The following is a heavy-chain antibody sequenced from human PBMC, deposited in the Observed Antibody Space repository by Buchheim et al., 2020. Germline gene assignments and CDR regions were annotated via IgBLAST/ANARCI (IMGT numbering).Heavy chain of an antibody. Sequence: EVQLVESGGGLVKPGGSLRLSCAASGFTFSNAWMNWVRQAPGKGLEWVGRIKSKTDGGTTDYAAPVKGRFTISRDDSKNTLYLQMNSLKTEDTAVYYCTTVYSGYDTKPKYYYYYYGMDVWGQGTT. CDR2: IKSKTDGGTT. J-gene: IGHJ6*02. CDR3: TTVYSGYDTKPKYYYYYYGMDV. V-gene: IGHV3-15*07. D-gene: IGHD5-12*01. CDR1: GFTFSNAW.